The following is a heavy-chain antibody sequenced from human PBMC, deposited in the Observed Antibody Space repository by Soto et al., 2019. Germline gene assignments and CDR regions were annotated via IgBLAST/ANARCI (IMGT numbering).Heavy chain of an antibody. D-gene: IGHD4-4*01. Sequence: EVQLVESGGGLVQPGGSLRLSCAASGFTVSSNYMSWVRQAPGKGLEWVSVIYSGGSTYYADSVKGRFTIYRDNSKNTLYLQMTSLRAEDTAVYYCVRATVTPWWYFDLWGRGTLVTVSS. CDR1: GFTVSSNY. V-gene: IGHV3-66*01. J-gene: IGHJ2*01. CDR3: VRATVTPWWYFDL. CDR2: IYSGGST.